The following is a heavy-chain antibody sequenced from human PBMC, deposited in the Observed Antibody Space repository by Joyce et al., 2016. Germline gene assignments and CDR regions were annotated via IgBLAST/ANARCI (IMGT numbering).Heavy chain of an antibody. CDR2: IYWDDDA. V-gene: IGHV2-5*02. Sequence: QITVMESGPTLVKPTQTLTLTCTFSGFSLSTSGVGVDWIRQPPGKALEWLALIYWDDDARYSPSLKTRLTITKDTSKNQVVLRMTNMDPVDTATYYCAHRRGDTAVNYWGQGALVTVSS. D-gene: IGHD5-18*01. J-gene: IGHJ4*02. CDR1: GFSLSTSGVG. CDR3: AHRRGDTAVNY.